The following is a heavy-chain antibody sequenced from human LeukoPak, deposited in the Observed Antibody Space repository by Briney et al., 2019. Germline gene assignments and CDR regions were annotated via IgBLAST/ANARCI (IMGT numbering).Heavy chain of an antibody. Sequence: SETLSLTCAVYGGSFSGYYWSWIRQPPGKGLEWIGEINHSGSTNYNPSLKSRVTISVDTSKNQFPLKLSSVTGADTAVDYLARGRITVYYYYYSYMDVWGKGTTVTVSS. CDR1: GGSFSGYY. D-gene: IGHD3-3*01. CDR3: ARGRITVYYYYYSYMDV. J-gene: IGHJ6*03. CDR2: INHSGST. V-gene: IGHV4-34*01.